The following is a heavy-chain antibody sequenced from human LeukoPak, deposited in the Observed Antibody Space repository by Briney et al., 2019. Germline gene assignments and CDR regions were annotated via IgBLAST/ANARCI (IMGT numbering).Heavy chain of an antibody. V-gene: IGHV3-7*01. CDR1: GFTFSNYW. D-gene: IGHD2-21*02. J-gene: IGHJ4*02. Sequence: GGSLRLSCAAPGFTFSNYWMSWVRQAPGKGLEWVANIKPDGSEKYYVDSVKGRFTISRDNAKNSLFLQMNSLRAEDTATYYCTRDFGSGVVVTAIVDWGQGTLVTVSS. CDR2: IKPDGSEK. CDR3: TRDFGSGVVVTAIVD.